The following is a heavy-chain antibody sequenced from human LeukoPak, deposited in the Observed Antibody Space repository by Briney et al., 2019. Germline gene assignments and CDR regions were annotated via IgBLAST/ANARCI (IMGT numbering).Heavy chain of an antibody. Sequence: SETLSLTCTVSGGSISSYHWSWIRQPAGKGLEWIGYIYYSGSTNYNPSLKSRVTISVDTSKNQFSLKLSSVTAADTAVYYCARSGIRNWFDPWGQGTLVTVSS. CDR1: GGSISSYH. J-gene: IGHJ5*02. CDR2: IYYSGST. CDR3: ARSGIRNWFDP. V-gene: IGHV4-59*01. D-gene: IGHD6-13*01.